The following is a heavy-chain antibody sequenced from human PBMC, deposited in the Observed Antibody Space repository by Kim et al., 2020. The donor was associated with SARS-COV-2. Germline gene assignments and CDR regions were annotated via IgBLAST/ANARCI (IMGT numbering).Heavy chain of an antibody. CDR1: GYTFTDYY. CDR2: FHRKPRRT. J-gene: IGHJ4*02. Sequence: ASVKVSCKASGYTFTDYYMHWVRQAPGQGLDGMGWFHRKPRRTNYEQNFQGRVTMTRDTAISTAYMELSRLRSDDTAVYYCARLQLDILTYDYGDYWGQGTLVTVSS. CDR3: ARLQLDILTYDYGDY. V-gene: IGHV1-2*02. D-gene: IGHD3-9*01.